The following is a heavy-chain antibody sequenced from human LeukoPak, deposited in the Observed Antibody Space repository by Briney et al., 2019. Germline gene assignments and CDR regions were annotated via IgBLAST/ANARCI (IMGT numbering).Heavy chain of an antibody. CDR3: ARDLTAGQEYFQH. Sequence: GSSVKVSCKASGGTFSNYGINWVRQAPGQGLEWMGGITPIFGTANYVQKFQGRVTMTTDTSTSTAYMELRSLRSDDTAVYYCARDLTAGQEYFQHWGQGTLVTVSS. V-gene: IGHV1-69*05. CDR1: GGTFSNYG. D-gene: IGHD5-18*01. CDR2: ITPIFGTA. J-gene: IGHJ1*01.